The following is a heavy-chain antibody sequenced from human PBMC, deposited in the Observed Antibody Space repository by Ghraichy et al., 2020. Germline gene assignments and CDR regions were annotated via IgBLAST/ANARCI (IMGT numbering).Heavy chain of an antibody. D-gene: IGHD1-1*01. CDR3: ARWGTGNLDY. Sequence: GGSLRLSCAASGFIFSGFNMNWVRQAPGKGLEWVAHVNQDGSERSYVESVRGRFTISRDNPKKSLYLQMNSLRVEDTAVYYCARWGTGNLDYWGQGTLVTVSS. J-gene: IGHJ4*02. CDR2: VNQDGSER. V-gene: IGHV3-7*01. CDR1: GFIFSGFN.